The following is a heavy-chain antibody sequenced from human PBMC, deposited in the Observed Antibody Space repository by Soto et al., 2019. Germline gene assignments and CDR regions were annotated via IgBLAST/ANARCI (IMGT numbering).Heavy chain of an antibody. CDR1: SGSIISSNYY. CDR3: ARLNKPGWFDP. CDR2: IYYSGST. V-gene: IGHV4-39*01. Sequence: QLQLQESGPGLVKSSETLSLTCTVSSGSIISSNYYWAWIRQPPEKGLEWIATIYYSGSTYYSPSLKSRVTISVDTSKNQFSLRLASVTAADTAVYYCARLNKPGWFDPWGQGTLVTVSS. J-gene: IGHJ5*02.